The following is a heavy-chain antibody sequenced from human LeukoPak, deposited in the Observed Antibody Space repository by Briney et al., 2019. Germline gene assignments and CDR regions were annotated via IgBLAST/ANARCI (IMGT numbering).Heavy chain of an antibody. CDR3: AKAPKALLWFGELYFDY. D-gene: IGHD3-10*01. V-gene: IGHV3-9*01. CDR2: ISWNSGSI. CDR1: GFTFDDYA. Sequence: GGSLRLSCAASGFTFDDYAMHWVRQAPGKGLEWVSGISWNSGSIGYADSVKGRFTISRDNAKNSLYLQMNSLRAEDTALYYCAKAPKALLWFGELYFDYWGQRTLVTVSS. J-gene: IGHJ4*02.